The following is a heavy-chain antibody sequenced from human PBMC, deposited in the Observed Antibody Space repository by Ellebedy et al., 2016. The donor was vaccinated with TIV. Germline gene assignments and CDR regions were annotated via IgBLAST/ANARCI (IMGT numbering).Heavy chain of an antibody. V-gene: IGHV3-23*01. D-gene: IGHD1-26*01. CDR3: AKEWVSVVGATNYMDV. CDR1: GFTFSNYA. CDR2: ISGSGGDT. Sequence: GESLKISXAASGFTFSNYAMSWVRQAPGKGLEWVSAISGSGGDTYYADSVKGRFTISRDNSKNKLYLQMKSLRAEDTALYYSAKEWVSVVGATNYMDVWGKGTTVTVSS. J-gene: IGHJ6*03.